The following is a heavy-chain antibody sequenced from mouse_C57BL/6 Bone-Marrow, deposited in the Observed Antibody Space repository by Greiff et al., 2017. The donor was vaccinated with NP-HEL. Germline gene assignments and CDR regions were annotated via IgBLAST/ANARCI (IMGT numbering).Heavy chain of an antibody. J-gene: IGHJ3*01. CDR1: GFSLTSYA. V-gene: IGHV2-9-1*01. CDR2: IWTGGGT. D-gene: IGHD1-1*01. Sequence: VQLQESGPGLVAPSQSLSITCTVSGFSLTSYAISWVRQPPGQGLEWLGVIWTGGGTNYNSALKSRLSISKDNSKSQVFLKLNSLQTDDTARYDCSRETLYANPCAYWGQGTLGTVSA. CDR3: SRETLYANPCAY.